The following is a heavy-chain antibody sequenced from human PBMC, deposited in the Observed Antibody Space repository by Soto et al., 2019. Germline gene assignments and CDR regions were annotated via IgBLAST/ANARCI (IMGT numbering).Heavy chain of an antibody. CDR3: ARDSRYSGSWSGDWFDP. D-gene: IGHD6-13*01. CDR2: IYHSGST. CDR1: DGSISSSNW. V-gene: IGHV4-4*02. J-gene: IGHJ5*02. Sequence: QVQLQESGPRLVKPSGNLYLTCAVSDGSISSSNWWSWGRQPPGKGLVWIGEIYHSGSTNYNPSLKRPGTISVDKPNNQSSLKLSSVPAADTAVYYCARDSRYSGSWSGDWFDPWGQGTLVTVSS.